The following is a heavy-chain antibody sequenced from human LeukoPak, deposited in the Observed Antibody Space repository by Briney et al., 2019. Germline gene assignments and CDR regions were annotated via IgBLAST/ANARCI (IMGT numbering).Heavy chain of an antibody. V-gene: IGHV1-2*02. CDR1: GYTFTGYY. CDR3: ARGPRDGSGSSYFQH. J-gene: IGHJ1*01. D-gene: IGHD3-10*01. CDR2: INPNSGGT. Sequence: AAVKVSCKASGYTFTGYYMHWVRQAPGQGLEWMGWINPNSGGTNYAQKFQGRVTMTRDTSISTAYMELSRLRSDDTAVYYCARGPRDGSGSSYFQHWGQGTLVTVSS.